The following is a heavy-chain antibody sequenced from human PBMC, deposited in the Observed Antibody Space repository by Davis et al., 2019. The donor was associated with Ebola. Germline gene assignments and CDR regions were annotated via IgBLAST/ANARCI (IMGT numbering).Heavy chain of an antibody. V-gene: IGHV7-4-1*02. CDR1: GYTFTSYY. CDR3: AREDYDGGSRLDP. Sequence: AASVKVSCKASGYTFTSYYMHWVRQAPGQGLEWMGWINTNTGSPDYAQGFTGRFVFSLDTSVSTAYLQISSLKAEDTAVYFCAREDYDGGSRLDPWGQGTLVSVSS. D-gene: IGHD3-16*01. CDR2: INTNTGSP. J-gene: IGHJ5*02.